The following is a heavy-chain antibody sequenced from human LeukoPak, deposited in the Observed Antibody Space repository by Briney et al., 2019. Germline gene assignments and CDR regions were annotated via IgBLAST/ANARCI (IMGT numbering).Heavy chain of an antibody. D-gene: IGHD2-15*01. Sequence: GGSLRLSCAASGLTFSDYYMSWIRQAPGKGLEWVAVISYDGSNKYYADSVKGRFTISRDNSKNTLYLQMNSLRAEDTAVYYCAKDSGYFDYWGQGTLVTVSS. CDR1: GLTFSDYY. CDR3: AKDSGYFDY. J-gene: IGHJ4*02. CDR2: ISYDGSNK. V-gene: IGHV3-30*18.